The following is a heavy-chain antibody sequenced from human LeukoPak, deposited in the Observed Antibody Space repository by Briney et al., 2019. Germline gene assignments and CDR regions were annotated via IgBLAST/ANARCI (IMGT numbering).Heavy chain of an antibody. D-gene: IGHD6-19*01. CDR3: ARYSSGWYGDY. J-gene: IGHJ4*02. V-gene: IGHV1-18*01. Sequence: ASVKVSCKASGYTFTSYGISWVRQAPGQGLEWMGWISAYNGNTNYAQKLQGRVTMTRDTSTSTVYMELSSLRSEDTAVYYCARYSSGWYGDYWGQGTLVTVSS. CDR2: ISAYNGNT. CDR1: GYTFTSYG.